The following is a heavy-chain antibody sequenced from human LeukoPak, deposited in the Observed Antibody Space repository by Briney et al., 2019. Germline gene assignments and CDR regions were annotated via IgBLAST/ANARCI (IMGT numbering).Heavy chain of an antibody. Sequence: SVKVSCKASGGTFSSYAISWVRQAPGQGLEWMGRIIPILGIANYAQKFQGRVTMTRDTSTSTVYMELSSLRSEDTAVYYCAREVDTAMATDYWGQGTLVTVSS. CDR1: GGTFSSYA. V-gene: IGHV1-69*04. CDR3: AREVDTAMATDY. D-gene: IGHD5-18*01. J-gene: IGHJ4*02. CDR2: IIPILGIA.